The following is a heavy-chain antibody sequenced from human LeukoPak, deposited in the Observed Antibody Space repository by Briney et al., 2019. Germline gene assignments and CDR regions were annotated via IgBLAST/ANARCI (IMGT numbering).Heavy chain of an antibody. CDR3: ARVDSSGYYYPDAFDV. CDR2: IRQDGSEK. CDR1: GFTFSSYW. V-gene: IGHV3-7*01. D-gene: IGHD3-22*01. J-gene: IGHJ3*01. Sequence: PGGSLRLSCAASGFTFSSYWMSWVRQAPGKGLEWVANIRQDGSEKYYVDSVKGRFTISRDNAKNSLYLQMNSLRAEDTAAYYCARVDSSGYYYPDAFDVWGQGTMVTVSS.